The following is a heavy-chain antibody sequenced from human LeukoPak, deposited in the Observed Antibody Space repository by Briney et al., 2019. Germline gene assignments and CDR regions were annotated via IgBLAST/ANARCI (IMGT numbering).Heavy chain of an antibody. J-gene: IGHJ4*02. CDR1: GGSISSSSYY. V-gene: IGHV4-39*01. Sequence: PSETLSLTCTVSGGSISSSSYYWGWIRQPPGKGLEWIGSIYYSGSTYYNPSLKSRVTISVDTSKNQFSLKLSSVTAADTAVYYCARKTGVTGEAFDYWGQGTLVTVSS. CDR2: IYYSGST. CDR3: ARKTGVTGEAFDY. D-gene: IGHD7-27*01.